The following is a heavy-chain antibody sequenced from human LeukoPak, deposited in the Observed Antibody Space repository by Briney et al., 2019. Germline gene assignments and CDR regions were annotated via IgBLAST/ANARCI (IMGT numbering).Heavy chain of an antibody. J-gene: IGHJ6*02. CDR1: GFTFSSYS. D-gene: IGHD2-2*01. CDR3: ARDQADIVVVPAAIPYYYYGMDV. Sequence: GGSLRLSCAASGFTFSSYSMNWVRQAPGKGLEWVSSISSSSSYIYYADSVKGRFTISRDNAKNSLYLQMNSLRAEDTAVYYCARDQADIVVVPAAIPYYYYGMDVWGQGTTVTVSS. V-gene: IGHV3-21*01. CDR2: ISSSSSYI.